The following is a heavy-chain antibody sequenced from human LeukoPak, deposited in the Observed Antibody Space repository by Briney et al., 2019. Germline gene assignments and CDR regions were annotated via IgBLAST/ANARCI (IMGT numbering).Heavy chain of an antibody. Sequence: KPSETLSLTCAVSGYSISSGYYWGWIRQPPGKGLEWIGEINHSGSTNYNPSLKSRVTISVDTSKNQFSLKLSSVTAADTAVYYCARPARRRIVVVKDYYYMDVWGKGTTVTVSS. D-gene: IGHD3-22*01. CDR3: ARPARRRIVVVKDYYYMDV. V-gene: IGHV4-38-2*01. CDR2: INHSGST. CDR1: GYSISSGYY. J-gene: IGHJ6*03.